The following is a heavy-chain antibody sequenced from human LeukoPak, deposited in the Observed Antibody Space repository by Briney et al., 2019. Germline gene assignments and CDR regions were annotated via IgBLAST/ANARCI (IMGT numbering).Heavy chain of an antibody. D-gene: IGHD6-19*01. CDR2: ISSGSSTI. CDR3: AREIFSSGWYPSDY. V-gene: IGHV3-48*02. Sequence: GGSLRLSCAASGFTFSSYSMNWVRQAPGKGLEWVKYISSGSSTIYYAASVKGRFTISRDNAKNSLYLQMNSLRDEDTAVYYCAREIFSSGWYPSDYWGQGTLVTVSS. J-gene: IGHJ4*02. CDR1: GFTFSSYS.